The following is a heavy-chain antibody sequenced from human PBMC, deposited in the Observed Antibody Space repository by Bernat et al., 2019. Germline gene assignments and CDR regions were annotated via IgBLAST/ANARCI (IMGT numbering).Heavy chain of an antibody. CDR3: ARSTKRAPYYYDTNGYYYDY. J-gene: IGHJ4*02. CDR1: GGSISSSSYY. Sequence: QLQLQESGPGLVKPSETLSLTCTVSGGSISSSSYYWGWIGQPPGKGRGGIGGIYYSGSTYYNASLKSRVTISVDTSKNQFSLKLSSVTAADTAVYYCARSTKRAPYYYDTNGYYYDYWGQGTLVTISS. D-gene: IGHD3-22*01. V-gene: IGHV4-39*01. CDR2: IYYSGST.